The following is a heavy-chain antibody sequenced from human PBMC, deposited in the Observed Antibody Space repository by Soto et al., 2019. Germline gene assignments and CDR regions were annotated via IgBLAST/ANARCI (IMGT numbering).Heavy chain of an antibody. CDR1: GYTFSSYA. CDR2: INAGNGNT. D-gene: IGHD1-26*01. Sequence: QVQLVQSGAEARKPGASVKVSCKASGYTFSSYAIHWVRQAPGQRLEWMGWINAGNGNTKYSQTFQGRVTITRDTSASTAGMELSSLRSEDAAGYYGAGDRVVGAPVMRLFDHWGLGSLVTASS. V-gene: IGHV1-3*01. CDR3: AGDRVVGAPVMRLFDH. J-gene: IGHJ5*02.